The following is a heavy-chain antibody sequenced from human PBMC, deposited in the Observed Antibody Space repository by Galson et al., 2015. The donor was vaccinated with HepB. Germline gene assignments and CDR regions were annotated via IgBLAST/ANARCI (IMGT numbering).Heavy chain of an antibody. D-gene: IGHD3-22*01. CDR1: GGSISDNNYY. V-gene: IGHV4-39*07. J-gene: IGHJ3*01. CDR2: IYYSGST. Sequence: SETLSLTCTVSGGSISDNNYYWGWVRQPPGKGLEWIGNIYYSGSTWYNPSLMRRVTISLDKSKNQFSLKLASVTAADTAVYYCARVMGDSTGYYLAYDTFDVWGQGTMVTVSS. CDR3: ARVMGDSTGYYLAYDTFDV.